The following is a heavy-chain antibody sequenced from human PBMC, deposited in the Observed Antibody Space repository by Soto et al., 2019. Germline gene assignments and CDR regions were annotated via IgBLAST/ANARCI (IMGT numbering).Heavy chain of an antibody. CDR3: ARELPGTGGAFDI. CDR2: ISYDGSNK. CDR1: GFTFSSYA. Sequence: QVQLVESGGGVVQPGRSLRLSCAASGFTFSSYAMHWVRQAPGKGLEWVAVISYDGSNKYYADSVKGRFTISRDNSKNTLYLQMNSLRAEDTAVYYCARELPGTGGAFDIWGQGTMVTVSS. D-gene: IGHD1-1*01. V-gene: IGHV3-30-3*01. J-gene: IGHJ3*02.